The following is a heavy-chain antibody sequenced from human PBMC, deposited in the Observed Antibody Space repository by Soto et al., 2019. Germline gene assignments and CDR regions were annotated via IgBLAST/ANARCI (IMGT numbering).Heavy chain of an antibody. J-gene: IGHJ6*02. Sequence: QVQLQESGPGLVKPSETLSLTCTVSGGSISSYYWSWIRQPAGKGLEWIGRIYTSGSTNYNPSLKSRVTMSVDTSKNQFSLKRSSVTAADTAVYYCARASRLGYCSSTSCYPIRDYYYYGMDVWGQGTTVTVSS. CDR3: ARASRLGYCSSTSCYPIRDYYYYGMDV. CDR2: IYTSGST. V-gene: IGHV4-4*07. CDR1: GGSISSYY. D-gene: IGHD2-2*01.